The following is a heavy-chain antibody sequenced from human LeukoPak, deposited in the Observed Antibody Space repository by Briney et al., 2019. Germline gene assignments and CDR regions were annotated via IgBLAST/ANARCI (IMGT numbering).Heavy chain of an antibody. V-gene: IGHV4-34*01. CDR2: INHSGST. D-gene: IGHD4-17*01. Sequence: SETLSLTCAVYGGSFNTYYWSWIRQPPGKGLEWIGEINHSGSTNYNPSLKSRFTISVDTSKNQFSLKLSSVTAADTAVYYCARDYGDHRVDYWGQGTLVTVSS. CDR1: GGSFNTYY. J-gene: IGHJ4*02. CDR3: ARDYGDHRVDY.